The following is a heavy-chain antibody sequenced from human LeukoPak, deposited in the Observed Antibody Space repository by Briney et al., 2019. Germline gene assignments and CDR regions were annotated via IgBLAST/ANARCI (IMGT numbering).Heavy chain of an antibody. J-gene: IGHJ4*02. D-gene: IGHD1-1*01. Sequence: GGSLRLSCAASGFTFSSYGMHWVRQAPGKGLEWVAVISYDGSNKYYADSVKGRFTISRDNSKNTLYLQMNSLRAEDTAVYYCAKEGGYGRRRTGRIGYFDYWGQGTLVTVSS. CDR3: AKEGGYGRRRTGRIGYFDY. CDR1: GFTFSSYG. V-gene: IGHV3-30*18. CDR2: ISYDGSNK.